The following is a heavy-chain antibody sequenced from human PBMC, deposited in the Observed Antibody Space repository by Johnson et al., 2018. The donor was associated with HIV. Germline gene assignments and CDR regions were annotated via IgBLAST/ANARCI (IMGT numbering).Heavy chain of an antibody. CDR2: IGSNGLTI. CDR1: GFTFREYG. Sequence: VQLVESGGGVVQPGRSLRLSCEASGFTFREYGMHWVRQGPGKGLEWVAGIGSNGLTIGYVDSVKGRFTISRDDATNSLYLRMDSLRTEDTALYYCAKDQNYGSYLLSFDVWGQGTMVTVSS. V-gene: IGHV3-9*01. D-gene: IGHD3-16*01. J-gene: IGHJ3*01. CDR3: AKDQNYGSYLLSFDV.